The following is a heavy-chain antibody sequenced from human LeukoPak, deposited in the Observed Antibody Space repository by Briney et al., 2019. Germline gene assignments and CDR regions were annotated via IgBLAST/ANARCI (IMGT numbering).Heavy chain of an antibody. J-gene: IGHJ4*02. CDR1: GGSISSSSYH. Sequence: SETLSLTCIVSGGSISSSSYHWGWIRQPPGKGLEWIGSIYYSGTTYYNPSLKSRVTISVDTSKNQFSLQLSSVTAADTAVFYCARRGNSSWFFDYWGPGTLVTVSS. V-gene: IGHV4-39*01. D-gene: IGHD6-13*01. CDR3: ARRGNSSWFFDY. CDR2: IYYSGTT.